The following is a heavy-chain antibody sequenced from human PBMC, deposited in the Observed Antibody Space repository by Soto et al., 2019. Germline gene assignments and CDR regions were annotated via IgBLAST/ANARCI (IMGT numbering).Heavy chain of an antibody. V-gene: IGHV3-7*05. CDR1: GFTFSNYW. CDR2: IKQDGSEK. CDR3: ARLFFKQYYYYGIDV. J-gene: IGHJ6*02. Sequence: EVQLVESGGGLVQPGGSLRLSCAASGFTFSNYWMTWVRQAPGKGLGWVANIKQDGSEKYYVDSVKGRFTISRDNAKNSLYLQMNSLRAEDTAVYYCARLFFKQYYYYGIDVWGQGTTVTVSS. D-gene: IGHD3-3*01.